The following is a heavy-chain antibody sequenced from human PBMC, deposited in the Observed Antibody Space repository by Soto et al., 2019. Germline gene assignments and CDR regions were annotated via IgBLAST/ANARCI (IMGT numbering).Heavy chain of an antibody. CDR3: AISQDRGGRTTFIY. CDR1: GGCISSSSYY. D-gene: IGHD3-16*01. V-gene: IGHV4-39*07. CDR2: IYYSGST. J-gene: IGHJ4*02. Sequence: SESLCLIFTFSGGCISSSSYYWGWIRQPPGKGLEWIGSIYYSGSTYYNPSLKSRFTISVDTSKNQFSLYLQMNSLRAEDTALYYCAISQDRGGRTTFIYWGQGTQVTVSS.